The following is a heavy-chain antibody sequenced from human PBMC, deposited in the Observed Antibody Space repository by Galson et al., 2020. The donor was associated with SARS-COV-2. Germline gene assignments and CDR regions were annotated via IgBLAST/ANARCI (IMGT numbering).Heavy chain of an antibody. CDR3: ARGIAAAGTGGRGQGDY. D-gene: IGHD6-13*01. J-gene: IGHJ4*02. V-gene: IGHV1-8*01. CDR1: GYTFTSYD. CDR2: MNPNSGNT. Sequence: ASVKVSCKASGYTFTSYDINWVRQATGQGLEWIGWMNPNSGNTGYAQKFQGRVTMTRNTSISTAYMELSSLRSEDTAVYYCARGIAAAGTGGRGQGDYWGQGTLVTVSS.